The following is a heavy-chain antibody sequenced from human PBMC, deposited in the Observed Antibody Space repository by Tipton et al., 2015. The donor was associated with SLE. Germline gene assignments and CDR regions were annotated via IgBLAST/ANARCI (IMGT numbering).Heavy chain of an antibody. V-gene: IGHV4-34*01. CDR2: INHSGST. CDR3: AGVSRDALEI. CDR1: GGSFSGYY. J-gene: IGHJ3*02. D-gene: IGHD5/OR15-5a*01. Sequence: TLSLTCAVYGGSFSGYYWSWIRQPPGKGLEWIGEINHSGSTNYNPSLKSRVTISVDTSQNQFSLKLSSVTAADTAVYYCAGVSRDALEIWDQGTMVTVSS.